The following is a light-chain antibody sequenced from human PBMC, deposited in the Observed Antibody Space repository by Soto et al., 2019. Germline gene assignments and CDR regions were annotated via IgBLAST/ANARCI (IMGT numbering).Light chain of an antibody. CDR2: DAS. CDR3: QQCDMYPYT. J-gene: IGKJ2*01. V-gene: IGKV1-33*01. Sequence: DIQMTQSPSSLSASVGDRVTITCQASEDIRECLNWYQQKPGKPPKLLVYDASNVETGVPSRFSGSGYGTHFTLTISSLQPEDIATYYCQQCDMYPYTFGQGTKL. CDR1: EDIREC.